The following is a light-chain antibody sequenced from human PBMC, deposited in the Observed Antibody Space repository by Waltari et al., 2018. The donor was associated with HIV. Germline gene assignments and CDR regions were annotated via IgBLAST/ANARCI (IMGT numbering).Light chain of an antibody. CDR1: QSVLYNSNNKNY. CDR3: QQYYSTLYS. CDR2: WAS. V-gene: IGKV4-1*01. Sequence: DIVMTQSPDSLAVSLGEWVTINCTSSQSVLYNSNNKNYLAWYQQKPRQPPKLLIYWASTRESGVPDRFSGSGSGTDFTLTISSLQAEDVAVYYCQQYYSTLYSFGQGTKLEIK. J-gene: IGKJ2*03.